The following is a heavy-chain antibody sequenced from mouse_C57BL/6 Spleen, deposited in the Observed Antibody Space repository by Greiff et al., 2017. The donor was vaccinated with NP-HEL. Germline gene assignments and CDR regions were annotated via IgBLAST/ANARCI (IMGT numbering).Heavy chain of an antibody. CDR1: GYAFSSYW. Sequence: QVQLQQSGAELVKPGASVKISCKASGYAFSSYWMNWVKQRPGKGLEWIGQIYPGDGDTNYNGKFKGKATLTADKSSSTAYMQLSSLTSEDSAVYFCARETTVVATKGNWYFDVWGTGTTVTVSS. V-gene: IGHV1-80*01. D-gene: IGHD1-1*01. J-gene: IGHJ1*03. CDR3: ARETTVVATKGNWYFDV. CDR2: IYPGDGDT.